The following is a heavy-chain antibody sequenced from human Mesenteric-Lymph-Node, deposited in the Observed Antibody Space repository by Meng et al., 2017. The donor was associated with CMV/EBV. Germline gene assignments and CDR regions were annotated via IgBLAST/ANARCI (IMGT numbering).Heavy chain of an antibody. J-gene: IGHJ4*02. CDR2: IKQDGSEK. Sequence: GESLKISCAASGFTFSSYWMSWVRQAPGKGLEWVANIKQDGSEKYYVDSVKGRFTISRDNAKNSLYLQMNSLRAEDTAVYYCAREEYSSSSGWDYWGQGTLVTVSS. D-gene: IGHD6-6*01. CDR3: AREEYSSSSGWDY. V-gene: IGHV3-7*01. CDR1: GFTFSSYW.